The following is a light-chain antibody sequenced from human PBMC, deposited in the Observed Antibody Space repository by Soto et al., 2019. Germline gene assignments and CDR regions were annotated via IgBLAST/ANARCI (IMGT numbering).Light chain of an antibody. V-gene: IGKV3-15*01. J-gene: IGKJ1*01. Sequence: EIVMTQSPATLSVSPGERATLSCRASQSVSSNLAWYQQKPGQAPRLLIYGISTRATGIPARCSGSGSGTEFTLSISSLQSEDFAVSYCQQYNDRPPWTFGQGTKVETK. CDR3: QQYNDRPPWT. CDR2: GIS. CDR1: QSVSSN.